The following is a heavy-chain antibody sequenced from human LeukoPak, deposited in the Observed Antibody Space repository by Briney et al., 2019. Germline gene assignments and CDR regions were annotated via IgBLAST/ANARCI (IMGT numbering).Heavy chain of an antibody. Sequence: ASVKVSCKASGYTFTSYGISWVRQAPGQGLEWMGWISAYNGNTNYAQKLQGRVTMTTDTSTSTAYMELRSLRSEDTAVYYCARARGSGYLASSSYWGQGTLVTVSS. J-gene: IGHJ4*02. D-gene: IGHD3-22*01. CDR3: ARARGSGYLASSSY. V-gene: IGHV1-18*01. CDR1: GYTFTSYG. CDR2: ISAYNGNT.